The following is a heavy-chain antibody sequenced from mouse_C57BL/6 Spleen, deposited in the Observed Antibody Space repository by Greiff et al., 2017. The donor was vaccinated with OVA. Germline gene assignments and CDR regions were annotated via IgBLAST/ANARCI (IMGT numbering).Heavy chain of an antibody. CDR2: INPSTGGT. CDR3: ASHYYSSSYVNYFDY. D-gene: IGHD1-1*01. J-gene: IGHJ2*01. CDR1: GYSFTGYY. Sequence: EVQLQQSGPELVKPGASVKISCKASGYSFTGYYMNWVKQSPEKSLEWIGEINPSTGGTTYNQKFKAKATLTVDKSSSTAYMQLKSLTSEDSAVYSCASHYYSSSYVNYFDYWGQGTTLTVSS. V-gene: IGHV1-42*01.